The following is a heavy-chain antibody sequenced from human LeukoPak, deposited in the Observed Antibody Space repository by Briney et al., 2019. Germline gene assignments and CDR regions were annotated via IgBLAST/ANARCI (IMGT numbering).Heavy chain of an antibody. CDR3: AKDMYYYGSGSYGDY. CDR2: IMYDGSNK. Sequence: GGSLRLSCAASGFIFSSYAMHWVRQAPGKGLEWVAFIMYDGSNKYYADSVKGRFTISRDNSKNTLYLQMNSLRAEDTAVYYCAKDMYYYGSGSYGDYWGQGTLVTVSS. J-gene: IGHJ4*02. V-gene: IGHV3-30*02. CDR1: GFIFSSYA. D-gene: IGHD3-10*01.